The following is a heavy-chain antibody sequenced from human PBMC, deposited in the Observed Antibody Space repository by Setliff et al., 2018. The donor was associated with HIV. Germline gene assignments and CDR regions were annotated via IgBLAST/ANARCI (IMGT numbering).Heavy chain of an antibody. CDR3: ARDRGWELSHTPFFDS. CDR2: IIPMFGTS. V-gene: IGHV1-69*06. D-gene: IGHD1-7*01. CDR1: GGTSKTFA. J-gene: IGHJ4*02. Sequence: SVKVSCKSSGGTSKTFALNWVRQAPGQGLEWMGRIIPMFGTSNYAQTFQSRITIVADKLTNTAYMELSSLGSDDTDIYYCARDRGWELSHTPFFDSWGQGTLVTVSS.